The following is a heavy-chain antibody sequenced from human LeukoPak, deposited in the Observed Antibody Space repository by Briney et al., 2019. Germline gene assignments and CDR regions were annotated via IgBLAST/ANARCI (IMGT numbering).Heavy chain of an antibody. J-gene: IGHJ3*02. CDR1: GLPFRNYA. V-gene: IGHV3-23*01. CDR3: AKSWRSFSSSGYYAFDI. CDR2: IAVTT. D-gene: IGHD3-22*01. Sequence: PGGSLRLSCAASGLPFRNYATNWVRQAPGRGLEWVSSIAVTTNYADSVQGRFTISRDNSKSTLYLQMNSLRVEDTAVYYCAKSWRSFSSSGYYAFDIWGQGTMVTVSS.